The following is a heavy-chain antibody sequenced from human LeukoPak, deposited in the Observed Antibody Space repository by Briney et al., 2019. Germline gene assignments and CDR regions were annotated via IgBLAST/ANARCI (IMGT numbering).Heavy chain of an antibody. Sequence: GGSLRLSCAASGFTFSSYAMPWVRQAPGKGLEWVAVISYDGSNKYYADSVKGRFTISRDNSKNTLYLQMNSLRAEDTAVYYCARVGRGYWGQGTLVTVSS. CDR3: ARVGRGY. V-gene: IGHV3-30-3*01. CDR1: GFTFSSYA. CDR2: ISYDGSNK. J-gene: IGHJ4*02.